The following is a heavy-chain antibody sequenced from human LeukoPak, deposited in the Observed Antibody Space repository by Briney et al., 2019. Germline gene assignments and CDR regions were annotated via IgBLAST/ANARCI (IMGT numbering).Heavy chain of an antibody. Sequence: SETLSLTCTVSGYSISSDYYWGWIRQPPGKGLEWIGSIYHSGSTYCNPSLKSRVTISVDTSKNQFSLKLSSVTAADTAVYYCARVTGYIVEDYFDYWGQGTLVTVSS. D-gene: IGHD3-22*01. CDR1: GYSISSDYY. CDR3: ARVTGYIVEDYFDY. J-gene: IGHJ4*02. V-gene: IGHV4-38-2*02. CDR2: IYHSGST.